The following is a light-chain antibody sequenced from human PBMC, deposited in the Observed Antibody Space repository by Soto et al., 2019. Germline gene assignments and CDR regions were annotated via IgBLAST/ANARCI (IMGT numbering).Light chain of an antibody. CDR2: GNR. Sequence: QSVLTQPPSVSGAPGQRVTISCTGNSSNLGAGYDVHWYQHLPGAAPKLVIFGNRNRPSGVPERFSGSKSGTSASLAITRLQAEDEADYYCKAYDYSLTASVFGGGTKVTVL. J-gene: IGLJ3*02. CDR1: SSNLGAGYD. V-gene: IGLV1-40*01. CDR3: KAYDYSLTASV.